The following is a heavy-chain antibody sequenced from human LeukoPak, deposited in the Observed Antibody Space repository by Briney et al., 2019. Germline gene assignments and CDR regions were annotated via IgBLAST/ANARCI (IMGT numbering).Heavy chain of an antibody. V-gene: IGHV3-33*01. CDR3: ARESNWNYAFDY. D-gene: IGHD1-7*01. CDR1: GLTPSNSM. Sequence: PGRSLRLSCAASGLTPSNSMMHWIRQAPGEGLEWVALIRPDGVEKFYSHSVKGPFTISRDNSKKTAYLEMTNLRAEDTAVYYCARESNWNYAFDYWGQGTLATVSP. J-gene: IGHJ4*02. CDR2: IRPDGVEK.